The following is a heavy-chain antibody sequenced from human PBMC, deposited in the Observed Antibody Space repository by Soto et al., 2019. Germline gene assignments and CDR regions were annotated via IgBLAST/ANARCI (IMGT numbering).Heavy chain of an antibody. Sequence: QVQLVQSGAEVRQPASSVKVSCKTSGGTFSSYAIRWVRQSPGQGLEWMGGIVPLVGTTTYAQKFQGRVTITADESPSTSYMQLSRLRSDDTAVYYCVRVVAIPGYPDHWGQGTLFTVSS. CDR2: IVPLVGTT. V-gene: IGHV1-69*12. CDR3: VRVVAIPGYPDH. D-gene: IGHD5-12*01. CDR1: GGTFSSYA. J-gene: IGHJ4*02.